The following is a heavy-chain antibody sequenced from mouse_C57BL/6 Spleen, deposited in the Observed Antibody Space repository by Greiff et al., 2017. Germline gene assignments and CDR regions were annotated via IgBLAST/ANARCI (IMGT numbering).Heavy chain of an antibody. CDR1: GYAFSSSW. CDR3: VSMPYDYDDWFAY. D-gene: IGHD2-4*01. J-gene: IGHJ3*01. CDR2: IYPGDGDT. V-gene: IGHV1-82*01. Sequence: QVQLKQSGPELVKPGASVKISCKASGYAFSSSWMNWVKQRPGKGLEWIGRIYPGDGDTNYNGKFKGKATLTADKSSSTAYMQLSSLTSEDSAVYFCVSMPYDYDDWFAYWGQGTLVTVSA.